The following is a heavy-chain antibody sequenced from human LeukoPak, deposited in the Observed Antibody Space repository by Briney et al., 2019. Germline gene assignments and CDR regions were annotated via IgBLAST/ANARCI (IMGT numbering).Heavy chain of an antibody. J-gene: IGHJ6*03. Sequence: SETLSLTCAVSGHPINSAYYWVWIRQPPGKGLGWIGSLYHPDSTYYNPSLESRVTMSVDTSRNQFSLKLSFVTAADTAVYYCARQFDSYFYYYLDVWGTGTTVTVSS. V-gene: IGHV4-38-2*01. D-gene: IGHD3-10*01. CDR1: GHPINSAYY. CDR2: LYHPDST. CDR3: ARQFDSYFYYYLDV.